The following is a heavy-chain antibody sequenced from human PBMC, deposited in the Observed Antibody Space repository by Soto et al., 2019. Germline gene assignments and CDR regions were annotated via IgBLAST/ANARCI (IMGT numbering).Heavy chain of an antibody. J-gene: IGHJ6*02. CDR1: GGTFSSYA. V-gene: IGHV1-69*12. D-gene: IGHD2-21*02. CDR2: IIPIFGTA. CDR3: ATGGGGNSDHYYYYGMDV. Sequence: QVQLVQSGAAVKKPGSSVKVSCKASGGTFSSYAISWVRQAPGQGLEWMGGIIPIFGTANYAQKFQGRVTITADESTSTAYMELSSLRSEDTAVYYCATGGGGNSDHYYYYGMDVWGQGTTVTVSS.